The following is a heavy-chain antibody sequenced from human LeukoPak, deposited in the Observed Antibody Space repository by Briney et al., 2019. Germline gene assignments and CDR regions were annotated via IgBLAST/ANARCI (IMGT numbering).Heavy chain of an antibody. Sequence: SETLSLTCTASGGSISSYYWSWIRQPAGKGLEWIGRIYTSGSTNYNPSLQSRVTMSVDTSKNQFSLKLSSVTAADTAVYYCARDRAMVRGRAYYGMDVWGQGTTVTVSS. D-gene: IGHD3-10*01. J-gene: IGHJ6*02. CDR2: IYTSGST. CDR3: ARDRAMVRGRAYYGMDV. CDR1: GGSISSYY. V-gene: IGHV4-4*07.